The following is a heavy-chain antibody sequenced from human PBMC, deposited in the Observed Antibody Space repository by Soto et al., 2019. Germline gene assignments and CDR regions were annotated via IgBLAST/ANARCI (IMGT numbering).Heavy chain of an antibody. CDR3: ARGGGPYVWFNEF. J-gene: IGHJ4*02. V-gene: IGHV1-69*01. CDR2: IIPVFGTT. D-gene: IGHD3-16*01. CDR1: GGLFSSFA. Sequence: QAHLVQSGPEVKKPGSSVKVSCKDSGGLFSSFAISWVLQSPGQGLEWLGGIIPVFGTTYYAEKFQDRLTITADESTNTAYMELSSLTSGDTAIYYCARGGGPYVWFNEFWGQGTLVTVSS.